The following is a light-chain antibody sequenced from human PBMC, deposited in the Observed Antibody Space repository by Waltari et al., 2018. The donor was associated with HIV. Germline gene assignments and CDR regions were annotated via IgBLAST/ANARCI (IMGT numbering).Light chain of an antibody. CDR1: QSVSSN. V-gene: IGKV3-15*01. CDR3: QQHNNWPLT. J-gene: IGKJ4*01. Sequence: EIVMTQSPATLSVSPGEGATLSCRASQSVSSNLAWYQQRPGQTPRLLIFSTSTRATGVPARFSGSGSWTEFTLTISSLQSEDFAVYFCQQHNNWPLTFGGGTKVEIK. CDR2: STS.